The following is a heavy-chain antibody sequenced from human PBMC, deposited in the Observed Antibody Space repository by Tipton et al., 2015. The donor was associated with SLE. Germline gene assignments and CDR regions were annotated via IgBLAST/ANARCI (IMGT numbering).Heavy chain of an antibody. CDR3: ARNLGPEWMATKRGYFDL. CDR1: DDSFSRRY. D-gene: IGHD5-24*01. CDR2: LSDSGSS. J-gene: IGHJ2*01. Sequence: TLSLTCTVSDDSFSRRYWSWIRQPPGKGLERIGYLSDSGSSNYNPSLKSRVTISVDTSKNQFSLKLSSVTAADTAVYYCARNLGPEWMATKRGYFDLWGRGTLVSVSS. V-gene: IGHV4-59*08.